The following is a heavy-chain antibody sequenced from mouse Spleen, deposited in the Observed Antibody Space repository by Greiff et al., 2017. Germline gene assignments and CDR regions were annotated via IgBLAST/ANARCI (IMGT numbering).Heavy chain of an antibody. Sequence: QVQLQQSGAELVKPGASVKLSCKTSGYTFTSYWIQWVKQRPGQGLGWIGEIFPGTGTTYYNEKFKGKATLTIDTSSSTAYMQLSSLTSEDSAVYFCARSSSGGGRMDYWGQGTSVTVSS. CDR3: ARSSSGGGRMDY. D-gene: IGHD6-1*01. J-gene: IGHJ4*01. CDR1: GYTFTSYW. CDR2: IFPGTGTT. V-gene: IGHV1S132*01.